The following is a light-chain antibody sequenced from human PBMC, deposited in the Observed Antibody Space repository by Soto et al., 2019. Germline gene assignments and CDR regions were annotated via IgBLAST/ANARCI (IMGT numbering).Light chain of an antibody. J-gene: IGLJ1*01. CDR1: SSDVGAYNY. CDR3: SSYTSSSTPYV. V-gene: IGLV2-14*01. CDR2: DVS. Sequence: QSALTQPASVSGSPGQSITISCTGTSSDVGAYNYVSWYQQHPGKAPKLMIYDVSNRPSGVSNRFSGYKSGNTASLTISGLQAEDEADYYCSSYTSSSTPYVFGIGTKLTVL.